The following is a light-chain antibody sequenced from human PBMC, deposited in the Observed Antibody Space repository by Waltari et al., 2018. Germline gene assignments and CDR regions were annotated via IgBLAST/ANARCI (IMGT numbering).Light chain of an antibody. V-gene: IGLV3-19*01. CDR2: GHD. CDR1: SLRSSY. Sequence: SSELTQDPAVSVALGQTVRITCPGDSLRSSYASWYQQRPGQAPFLVLYGHDNRPSGIPDRFSGSTSGNTASLTITRAQAEDAGVYYCLSRDSSSTRVFGGGTTLTV. J-gene: IGLJ3*02. CDR3: LSRDSSSTRV.